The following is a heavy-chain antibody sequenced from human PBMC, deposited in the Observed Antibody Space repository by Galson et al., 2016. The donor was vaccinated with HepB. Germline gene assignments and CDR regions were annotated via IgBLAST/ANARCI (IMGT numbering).Heavy chain of an antibody. V-gene: IGHV3-23*01. CDR3: AQNEYCTDGICADYFDY. D-gene: IGHD2-8*01. CDR2: ISGSGGST. CDR1: GFTFSHYA. J-gene: IGHJ4*02. Sequence: SLRLSCAASGFTFSHYAMSWVRQAPGKGLEWVSAISGSGGSTDYADSVKGRFTISRDNSKNTLYLQMSSLRAEDTALYYCAQNEYCTDGICADYFDYWGQGTLVTVSS.